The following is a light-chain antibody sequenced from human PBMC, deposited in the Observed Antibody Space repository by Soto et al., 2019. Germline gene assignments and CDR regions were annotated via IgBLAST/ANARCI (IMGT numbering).Light chain of an antibody. Sequence: EIVLTQSPGTLSLSPGERATLSCRASQTVGSYLAWYQQKPGQAPRLLIYGASTRATGIPARFSGSGSGTDFTLTISRLEPEDFAVYYCQQYGSSPWTFGQGTKVDIK. CDR2: GAS. J-gene: IGKJ1*01. CDR3: QQYGSSPWT. CDR1: QTVGSY. V-gene: IGKV3-20*01.